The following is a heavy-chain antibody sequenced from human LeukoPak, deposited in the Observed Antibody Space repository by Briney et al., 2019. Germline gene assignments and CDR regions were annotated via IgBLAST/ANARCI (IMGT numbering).Heavy chain of an antibody. V-gene: IGHV3-43*01. Sequence: GGSLRLSCAASGFTFDDHTMHWVRQAPGKGLEWVSLISWDGGSTNYADSVKGRFTISRDNSKNSLYLHMSNLRTEDTALYYCVLVTATGVYWGQGTLVTVSS. CDR1: GFTFDDHT. D-gene: IGHD2-15*01. CDR3: VLVTATGVY. CDR2: ISWDGGST. J-gene: IGHJ4*02.